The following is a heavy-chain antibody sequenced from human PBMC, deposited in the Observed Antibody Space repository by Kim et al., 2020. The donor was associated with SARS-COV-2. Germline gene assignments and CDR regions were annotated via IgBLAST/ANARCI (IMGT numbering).Heavy chain of an antibody. J-gene: IGHJ4*02. Sequence: GGSLRLSCSASGFTFSTYFMQWVRQAPGRGLEYVSGISPDGGNTYYPDSVKGRFTISRDNSKNTLYLQMSSLRPEDTAVYYCVKGYSTCVAHWGQGTLVTVSS. CDR1: GFTFSTYF. CDR3: VKGYSTCVAH. V-gene: IGHV3-64D*06. CDR2: ISPDGGNT. D-gene: IGHD5-12*01.